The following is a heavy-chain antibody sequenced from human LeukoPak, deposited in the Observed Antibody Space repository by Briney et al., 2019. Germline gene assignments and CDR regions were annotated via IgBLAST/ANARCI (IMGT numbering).Heavy chain of an antibody. CDR3: ARHPAWGYDYVWGSYRPNWFDP. D-gene: IGHD3-16*02. J-gene: IGHJ5*02. CDR2: IDPSDSYT. V-gene: IGHV5-10-1*01. CDR1: GYSFTSYW. Sequence: GESLMISCKGSGYSFTSYWISWVRQMPGKGLEWMGRIDPSDSYTNYSPSFQGHVTISADKSISTAYLQWSSLKASDTAMYYCARHPAWGYDYVWGSYRPNWFDPWGQGTLVTVSS.